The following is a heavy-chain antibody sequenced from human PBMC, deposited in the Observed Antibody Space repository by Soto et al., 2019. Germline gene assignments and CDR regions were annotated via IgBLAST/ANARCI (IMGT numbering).Heavy chain of an antibody. J-gene: IGHJ5*02. Sequence: SETLSLTCAVSVYSISSGYYWGRIRQPPGKGLEWIGSIYHSGSTYYNPSLKSRVTISVDTSKNQFSLKLSSVTAADTAVYYCARTYYYDSSGYYYHWFDPWGQGTLVTVSS. D-gene: IGHD3-22*01. CDR2: IYHSGST. V-gene: IGHV4-38-2*01. CDR1: VYSISSGYY. CDR3: ARTYYYDSSGYYYHWFDP.